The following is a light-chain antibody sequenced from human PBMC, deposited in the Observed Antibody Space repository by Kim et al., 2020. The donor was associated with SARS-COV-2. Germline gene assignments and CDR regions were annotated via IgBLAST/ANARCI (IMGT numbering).Light chain of an antibody. Sequence: DVVMTQSPLSLPVTLGQPASISCRSSQSLVYSDGNTYLNWFQQRPGQSPRRLIYNVSNRDSGVPDRFSGSGSGTDFTLKISRVEAEDVGVYYCMQGTHWPPVTFGQGTKLEI. V-gene: IGKV2-30*01. CDR1: QSLVYSDGNTY. CDR2: NVS. J-gene: IGKJ2*01. CDR3: MQGTHWPPVT.